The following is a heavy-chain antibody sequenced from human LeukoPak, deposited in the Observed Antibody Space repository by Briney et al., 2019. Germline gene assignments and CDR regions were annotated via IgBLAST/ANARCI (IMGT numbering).Heavy chain of an antibody. D-gene: IGHD2-15*01. J-gene: IGHJ4*02. V-gene: IGHV4-39*01. CDR2: IYYSGST. Sequence: SETLSLTCTVSGGSISSSSYYWGWIRQPPGKGLEWIGSIYYSGSTYYNPSLKSRVTISADTSKNQFSLKLSSVTAADTAVYYCARQADSHCSGGSCYPPSLDYWGQGTLVTVSS. CDR3: ARQADSHCSGGSCYPPSLDY. CDR1: GGSISSSSYY.